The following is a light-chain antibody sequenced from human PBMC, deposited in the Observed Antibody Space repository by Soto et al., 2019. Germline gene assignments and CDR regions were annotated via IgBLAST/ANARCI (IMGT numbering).Light chain of an antibody. J-gene: IGLJ3*02. CDR3: TSYVGNDIWV. V-gene: IGLV2-8*01. CDR2: EVT. Sequence: QSALTQPPFASGSHGQSVTISCTGTSSDVGAYKYVSWYQQYPGKAPKLMIYEVTKRPSGVPDRFSGSKSGNTASLTVSGLQAEDEADYYCTSYVGNDIWVFGGGTKLTAL. CDR1: SSDVGAYKY.